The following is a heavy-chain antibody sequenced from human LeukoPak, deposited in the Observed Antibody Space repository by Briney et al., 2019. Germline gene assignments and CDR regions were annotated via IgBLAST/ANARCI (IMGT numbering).Heavy chain of an antibody. J-gene: IGHJ4*02. Sequence: SETLSLTCTVSGGSISSYYWSWIRQPAGKGLEWIGRIYTSGSTNYNPSLKSRVTISVDTSKNQFSLKLSSVTAADTAVYYCARGNTYYDFWSGYLGFGYFDYWGQGTLVTVSS. CDR1: GGSISSYY. D-gene: IGHD3-3*01. CDR2: IYTSGST. CDR3: ARGNTYYDFWSGYLGFGYFDY. V-gene: IGHV4-4*07.